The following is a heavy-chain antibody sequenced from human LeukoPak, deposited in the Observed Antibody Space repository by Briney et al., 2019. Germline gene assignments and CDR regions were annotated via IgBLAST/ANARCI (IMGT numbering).Heavy chain of an antibody. V-gene: IGHV1-3*02. Sequence: ASVKVSCKASGYTFTSYAMHWVRQAPGQRLEWMGWSNAGNGDTKYSQEFQGRVTIIRDKSASSAYMELSSLRSEDMAVYYCARGSPRGSYFDNWGQGTLVTVSS. CDR2: SNAGNGDT. CDR1: GYTFTSYA. J-gene: IGHJ4*02. CDR3: ARGSPRGSYFDN.